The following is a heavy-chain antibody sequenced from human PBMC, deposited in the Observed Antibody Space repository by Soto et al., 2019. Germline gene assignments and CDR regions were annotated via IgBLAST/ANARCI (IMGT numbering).Heavy chain of an antibody. V-gene: IGHV3-23*01. D-gene: IGHD1-1*01. J-gene: IGHJ4*02. Sequence: GGALRLSCAASGFTFSSYAMSWVRQAPGKGLEWVSAISGSGGSTYYADSVKGRFTISRDNSKNTLYLQMNSLRAEDTAVYYCAKGYTYLVTTFDYWGQGNLVTVSS. CDR2: ISGSGGST. CDR3: AKGYTYLVTTFDY. CDR1: GFTFSSYA.